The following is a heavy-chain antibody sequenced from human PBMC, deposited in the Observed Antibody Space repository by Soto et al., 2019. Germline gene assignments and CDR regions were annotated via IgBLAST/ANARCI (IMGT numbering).Heavy chain of an antibody. D-gene: IGHD6-19*01. V-gene: IGHV1-69*01. CDR2: IIPIFGTA. Sequence: QVQLVQSGAEVKKPGSSVKVSCKASGGTFSSYAISWVRQAPGQGLEWMGGIIPIFGTANYAEKFQGRVKNIADESTSTAYMELRSLRSEDTAVYYCAREILGIDGAVAAAYYYYYYGMDVWGQGTTVTGSS. CDR1: GGTFSSYA. CDR3: AREILGIDGAVAAAYYYYYYGMDV. J-gene: IGHJ6*02.